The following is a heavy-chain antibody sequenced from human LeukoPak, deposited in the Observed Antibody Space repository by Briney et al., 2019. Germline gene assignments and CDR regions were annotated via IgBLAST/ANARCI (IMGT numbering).Heavy chain of an antibody. CDR1: GGSISSGSSY. J-gene: IGHJ4*02. D-gene: IGHD2/OR15-2a*01. CDR3: ARREYGLAFDY. CDR2: IFYSGST. V-gene: IGHV4-39*01. Sequence: SETLSLTCTVSGGSISSGSSYWGWIRQPPGKGLEWIGTIFYSGSTSYNPSLKSRVTISVDTSKNQFSLNLSSVTAADTAVYYCARREYGLAFDYWGQGTQVTVSS.